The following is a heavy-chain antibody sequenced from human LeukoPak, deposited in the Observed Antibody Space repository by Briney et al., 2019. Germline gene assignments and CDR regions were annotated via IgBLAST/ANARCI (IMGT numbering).Heavy chain of an antibody. CDR3: ATDRFYYDSSGFSDY. CDR2: FDPEDGET. V-gene: IGHV1-24*01. J-gene: IGHJ4*02. Sequence: ASVKVSCKVSGYTLTELSMRWVRQAPGKGLEWMGGFDPEDGETIYAQKFQGRVTMTEDTSTDTAYMELSSVRSGDTAVYYCATDRFYYDSSGFSDYWGQGTLVTVSS. D-gene: IGHD3-22*01. CDR1: GYTLTELS.